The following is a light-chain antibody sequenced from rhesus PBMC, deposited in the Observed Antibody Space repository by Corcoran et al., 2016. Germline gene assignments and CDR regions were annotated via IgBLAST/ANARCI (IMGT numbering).Light chain of an antibody. CDR3: QHPNSYPLT. CDR1: QGISSW. CDR2: AAD. Sequence: DIQMTQSPSSLSASVGDRVTITVQASQGISSWLAWYQQKPGKAPKLLIDAADSLESGFPSRFSGSGSGNDFTLTISSLQPEDFATYYCQHPNSYPLTFGQVTKVELK. J-gene: IGKJ1*01. V-gene: IGKV1-33*02.